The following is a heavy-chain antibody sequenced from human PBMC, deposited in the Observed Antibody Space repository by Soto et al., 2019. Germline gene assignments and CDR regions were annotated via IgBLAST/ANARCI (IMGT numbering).Heavy chain of an antibody. V-gene: IGHV4-30-4*01. CDR1: GGSISSGDYY. Sequence: SETLSLTCTVSGGSISSGDYYWSWIRQPPGKGLEWIGYIYYSGSTYYNPSLKSRVTISVDTSKNQFSLKLSSVTAADTAVYYCARTSALWFSGYYYYYFDYWGQGTLVTVSS. CDR2: IYYSGST. D-gene: IGHD3-22*01. CDR3: ARTSALWFSGYYYYYFDY. J-gene: IGHJ4*02.